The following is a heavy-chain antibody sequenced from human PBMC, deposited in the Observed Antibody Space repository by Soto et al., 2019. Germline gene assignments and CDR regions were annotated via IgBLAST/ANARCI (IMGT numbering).Heavy chain of an antibody. D-gene: IGHD3-9*01. V-gene: IGHV3-33*01. J-gene: IGHJ3*01. CDR3: ARSPGGYYID. CDR1: GFTFSSYG. CDR2: IWYDGSNQ. Sequence: PGGSLRLSCAASGFTFSSYGMHWVRQAPGKGLDWVAAIWYDGSNQYYADSVKGRFTISRDNSKNTLYLQMNGLRDEDTAVYYCARSPGGYYIDWGQGTMVTVSS.